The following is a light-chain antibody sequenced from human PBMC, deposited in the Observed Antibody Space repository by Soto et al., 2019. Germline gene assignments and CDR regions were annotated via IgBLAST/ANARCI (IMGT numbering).Light chain of an antibody. CDR2: KAS. V-gene: IGKV1-5*03. CDR1: RSISNW. Sequence: DIQMTQSPSTLSASVGDRVTITCRASRSISNWLAWYQQKPGKAPNLLIYKASSLESGVPSRFSGSASGTEFTLTISSLQPDDVATYYCQQYNSYPWTFGQGTKVEIK. J-gene: IGKJ1*01. CDR3: QQYNSYPWT.